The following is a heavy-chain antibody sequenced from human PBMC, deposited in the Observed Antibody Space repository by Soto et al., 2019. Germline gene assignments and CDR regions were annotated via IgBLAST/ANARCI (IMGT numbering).Heavy chain of an antibody. Sequence: QVQLQESGPGLVKPSGTLSLTCAVSGASISSGWWTWVRQPPGKGLEWIVETLYSGTTNYNSSLNISITISIDTSKKQFPLNLSSVTAADTAVDYCSSRVTEAPTWAQGTLVTVSS. V-gene: IGHV4-4*02. CDR1: GASISSGW. CDR2: TLYSGTT. CDR3: SSRVTEAPT. D-gene: IGHD3-10*01. J-gene: IGHJ5*02.